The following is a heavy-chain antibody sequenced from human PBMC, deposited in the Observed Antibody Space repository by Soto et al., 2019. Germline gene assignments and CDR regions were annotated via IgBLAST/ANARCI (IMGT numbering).Heavy chain of an antibody. CDR1: GFSLRTSGVG. CDR3: VYSLRRDNCRGGNCYRFDV. J-gene: IGHJ5*02. V-gene: IGHV2-5*02. D-gene: IGHD2-15*01. Sequence: QITLRESGPSLVKPTQTLTLTCTFSGFSLRTSGVGVGWMRQPPGEALEWLALFYWDDEKRYSPSLKSRLTITKDTSKNQVVLIMTNTDPVDTATYYCVYSLRRDNCRGGNCYRFDVWGQGTPVTVSS. CDR2: FYWDDEK.